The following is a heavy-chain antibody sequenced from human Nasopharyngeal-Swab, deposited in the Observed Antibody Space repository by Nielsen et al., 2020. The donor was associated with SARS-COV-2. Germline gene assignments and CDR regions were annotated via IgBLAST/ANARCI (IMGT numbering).Heavy chain of an antibody. CDR2: ITSSGEKT. V-gene: IGHV3-23*01. J-gene: IGHJ4*02. D-gene: IGHD1-1*01. CDR1: GFTFRSYA. CDR3: AKDRRVEPTRWYFDY. Sequence: GGSLRLSCVVSGFTFRSYAMSWVRQAPGKGLEWVSSITSSGEKTDYADSVKGRFTTSRDNSKNTLYLQMSSLGAEDTAVYYCAKDRRVEPTRWYFDYWGQGTLVTVSS.